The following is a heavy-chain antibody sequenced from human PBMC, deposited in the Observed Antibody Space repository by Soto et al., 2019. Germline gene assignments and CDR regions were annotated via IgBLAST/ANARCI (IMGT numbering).Heavy chain of an antibody. CDR1: GVSIVSSNL. CDR3: ATCQLGQYYYAMDV. CDR2: IYHSGRT. Sequence: SETLSLTCAVSGVSIVSSNLWTCVRQPPGKGLEWIGEIYHSGRTKYNPSLKSRVTISVDTSKNQFSLILGSVTAADTAVYYCATCQLGQYYYAMDVWGQGTTVTVSS. D-gene: IGHD7-27*01. V-gene: IGHV4-4*02. J-gene: IGHJ6*02.